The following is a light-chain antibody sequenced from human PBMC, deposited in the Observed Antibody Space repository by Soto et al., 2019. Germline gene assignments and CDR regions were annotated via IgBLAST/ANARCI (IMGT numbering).Light chain of an antibody. V-gene: IGKV1-5*03. J-gene: IGKJ2*01. CDR1: QSISSW. CDR3: QQYNPSGYT. Sequence: DIQMTQSPSTLSASVGDRVTITCRASQSISSWLAWYQQKPGKAPKLLIYKASSLESGVPSRFSGSGSGTEFTLTISSLQPDDFATYYCQQYNPSGYTFGQGTKLEIK. CDR2: KAS.